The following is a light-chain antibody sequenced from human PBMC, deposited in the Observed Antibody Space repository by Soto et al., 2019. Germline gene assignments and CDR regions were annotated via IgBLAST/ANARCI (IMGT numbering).Light chain of an antibody. Sequence: DIQMTQSPSTLSASVGDRVTITCRASQSISSWLAWYQQKPGRAPKVLIFDASSLESGVPSRFSGSGSGTDFTLTISSLQPDDFATYYCQQYNSYWTFGQGTKVDI. CDR1: QSISSW. V-gene: IGKV1-5*01. CDR3: QQYNSYWT. CDR2: DAS. J-gene: IGKJ1*01.